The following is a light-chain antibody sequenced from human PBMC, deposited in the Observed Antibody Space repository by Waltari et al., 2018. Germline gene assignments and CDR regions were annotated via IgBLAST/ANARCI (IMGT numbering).Light chain of an antibody. V-gene: IGLV1-40*01. CDR1: YNNVGTSA. CDR3: STIDSNLDAWV. J-gene: IGLJ3*02. CDR2: GSS. Sequence: QSTVTQEASVFGTVGQKVTLSCSGDYNNVGTSAVGWHQQISPGAPKTVMFGSSPPSGIPGRFSGSKSGTTATLTISGLQPEDEAVYFCSTIDSNLDAWVFGGGTKLTVL.